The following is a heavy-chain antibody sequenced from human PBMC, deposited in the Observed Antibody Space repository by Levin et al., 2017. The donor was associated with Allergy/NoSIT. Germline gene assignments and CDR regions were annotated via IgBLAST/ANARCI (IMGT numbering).Heavy chain of an antibody. CDR2: FYYSGTT. J-gene: IGHJ4*02. Sequence: KTSETLSLTCDVSGVSISSSTYYWGWIRQPPGKGLEWIGSFYYSGTTYYNPSLKSRVTISVDMSKNQLSLKLSSVTAADTAMYYCASDGYNRSWYKYWGQGTLVTVSS. CDR1: GVSISSSTYY. CDR3: ASDGYNRSWYKY. D-gene: IGHD6-13*01. V-gene: IGHV4-39*07.